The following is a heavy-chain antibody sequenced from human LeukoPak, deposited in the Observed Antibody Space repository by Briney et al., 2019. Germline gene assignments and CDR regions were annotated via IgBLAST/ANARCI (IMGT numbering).Heavy chain of an antibody. D-gene: IGHD3-10*01. CDR2: IYYSGST. CDR1: GDSISSSSYY. CDR3: ARRDYGSGRTDY. V-gene: IGHV4-39*01. Sequence: PSETLSLTCTVSGDSISSSSYYWVWIRQPPGKGLEWIGNIYYSGSTYYNPSLNSRVTISVDTSKNQFSLKLSSVTAADTAVYYCARRDYGSGRTDYWGQGTLVTVSS. J-gene: IGHJ4*02.